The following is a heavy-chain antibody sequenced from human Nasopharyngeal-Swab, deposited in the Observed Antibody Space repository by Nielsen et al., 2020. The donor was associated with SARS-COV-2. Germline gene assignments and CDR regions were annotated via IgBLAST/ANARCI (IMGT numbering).Heavy chain of an antibody. Sequence: SETLSLTCTVSGGSISSYYWSWIRQPAGKGLEWIGRIYTSGSTNYNPSLKSRVTISVDTSKNQFSLKLSSVTAADTAVYYCARGSLGIFGVVRSMGDWGQGTLVTVSS. J-gene: IGHJ4*02. V-gene: IGHV4-4*07. D-gene: IGHD3-3*01. CDR1: GGSISSYY. CDR3: ARGSLGIFGVVRSMGD. CDR2: IYTSGST.